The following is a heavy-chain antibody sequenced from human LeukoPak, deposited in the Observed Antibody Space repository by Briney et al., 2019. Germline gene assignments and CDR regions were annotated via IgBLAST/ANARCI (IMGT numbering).Heavy chain of an antibody. V-gene: IGHV3-23*01. J-gene: IGHJ4*02. CDR1: GFTVSGDF. D-gene: IGHD2-2*01. CDR3: AKDQALSLSSSRALDY. CDR2: ISSSGGSP. Sequence: PGESLRLSCAASGFTVSGDFMSWVRQAPGKGLEWVSAISSSGGSPYYADSVNSRFTISRDNSKNTLYLQMNSLRAEDTALYYCAKDQALSLSSSRALDYWGQGTLVTVSS.